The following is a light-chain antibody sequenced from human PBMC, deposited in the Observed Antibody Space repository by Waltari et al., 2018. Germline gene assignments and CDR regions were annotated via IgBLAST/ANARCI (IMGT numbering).Light chain of an antibody. CDR3: QQYYSSPPS. Sequence: DIVMTQSPDSLAVSLGERATIDCKSSQSILYSSKNMNYSAWYKQKPGQPPNLHIYWAATRESGVPDRFSCSGSGPDFTLTVSSLHAEDVAVYYCQQYYSSPPSFGGGTKVAIK. CDR1: QSILYSSKNMNY. J-gene: IGKJ4*01. CDR2: WAA. V-gene: IGKV4-1*01.